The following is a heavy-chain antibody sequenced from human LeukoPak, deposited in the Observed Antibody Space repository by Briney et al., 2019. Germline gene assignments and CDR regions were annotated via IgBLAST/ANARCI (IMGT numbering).Heavy chain of an antibody. CDR1: GGSFSGYY. J-gene: IGHJ3*02. Sequence: PSETLSLTCAVYGGSFSGYYWSWIRQPPGKGLEWIGEINHSGSTNYNPSLKSRVTISVDTSKNQFSLKLSSVTAADTAVYYCASRGGITIFRVVTLDAFDIWGQGTMVTVSS. CDR2: INHSGST. CDR3: ASRGGITIFRVVTLDAFDI. D-gene: IGHD3-3*01. V-gene: IGHV4-34*01.